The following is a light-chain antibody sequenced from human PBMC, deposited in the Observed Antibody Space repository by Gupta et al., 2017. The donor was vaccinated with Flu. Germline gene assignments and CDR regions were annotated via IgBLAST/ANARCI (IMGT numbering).Light chain of an antibody. J-gene: IGKJ1*01. V-gene: IGKV3-11*01. CDR2: DAS. CDR3: QQRRNWPKT. CDR1: QSVQYY. Sequence: PVTLSLSPGERATLSCRASQSVQYYLAWYQHKPGQAPRLLIYDASARATGIPSRFSGSGSGTDFTLTISSLEPEDFAVYYCQQRRNWPKTFGQGTKVEVK.